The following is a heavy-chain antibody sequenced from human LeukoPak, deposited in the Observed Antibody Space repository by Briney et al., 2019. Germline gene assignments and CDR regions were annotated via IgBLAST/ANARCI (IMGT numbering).Heavy chain of an antibody. V-gene: IGHV1-2*02. Sequence: ASVKVSCKASGYTFTGYYMHWVRQAPGQGLEWMGWINPNSGGTNYAQKFQGRVTMTRDTSISTAYMERSRLRSDDTAVYYCARGVLRYFDWSQKWFDPWGQGTLVTVSS. CDR1: GYTFTGYY. CDR2: INPNSGGT. D-gene: IGHD3-9*01. CDR3: ARGVLRYFDWSQKWFDP. J-gene: IGHJ5*02.